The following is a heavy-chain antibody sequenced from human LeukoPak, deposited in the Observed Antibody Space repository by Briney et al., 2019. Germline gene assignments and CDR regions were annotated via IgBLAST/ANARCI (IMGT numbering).Heavy chain of an antibody. V-gene: IGHV3-23*01. Sequence: GGSLRLSCAASGFAFRSFAMTWVRQAPGKGLEWVSTISDSGRRTYYADSVKGRFTVSRGNSKNTLYLQMDSLRAEDTAVFYCAISLRGGYNSGHGDYWGPGTLVTVSS. D-gene: IGHD5-18*01. CDR2: ISDSGRRT. CDR3: AISLRGGYNSGHGDY. J-gene: IGHJ4*02. CDR1: GFAFRSFA.